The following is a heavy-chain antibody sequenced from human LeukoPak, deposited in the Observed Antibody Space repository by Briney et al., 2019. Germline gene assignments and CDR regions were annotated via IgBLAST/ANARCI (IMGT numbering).Heavy chain of an antibody. CDR2: ISSSSSYI. J-gene: IGHJ4*02. CDR3: ARAYGSGSYYNLNDY. D-gene: IGHD3-10*01. Sequence: GGSLRLSCAASGFTFSSYSMNWVRQAPGEGLEWVSSISSSSSYIYYADSVKGRFTISRDNAKNSLYLQMNSLRAEDTAVYCCARAYGSGSYYNLNDYWGQGTLVTVSS. CDR1: GFTFSSYS. V-gene: IGHV3-21*01.